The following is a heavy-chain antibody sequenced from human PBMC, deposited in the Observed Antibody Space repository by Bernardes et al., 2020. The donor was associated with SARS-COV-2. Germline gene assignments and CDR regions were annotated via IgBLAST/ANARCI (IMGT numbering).Heavy chain of an antibody. J-gene: IGHJ3*02. D-gene: IGHD2-2*01. V-gene: IGHV3-74*03. Sequence: LRLSCAASGFTFSSHWMHWVRQAPGKGLVWVSRINSDGSTTKYADSVKGRFTLSRDNAKNTLYLQMNSLRVEDTAVYYCTRVGWRVPAATDAFDIWGLGTMVTVSS. CDR1: GFTFSSHW. CDR2: INSDGSTT. CDR3: TRVGWRVPAATDAFDI.